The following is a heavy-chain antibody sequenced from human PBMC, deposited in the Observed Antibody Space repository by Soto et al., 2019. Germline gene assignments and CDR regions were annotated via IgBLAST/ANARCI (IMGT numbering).Heavy chain of an antibody. J-gene: IGHJ6*02. CDR2: IYPGDSDT. D-gene: IGHD1-26*01. V-gene: IGHV5-51*01. CDR3: ARHLQSGSYYYYHGMDV. CDR1: GYSFTSYW. Sequence: GEALKISCKGSGYSFTSYWIGWVRQMPGKGLEWMGIIYPGDSDTRYSPSFQGQVTISADKSISTAYLQWSSLKASDTAMYYCARHLQSGSYYYYHGMDVWGQGTTVTVSS.